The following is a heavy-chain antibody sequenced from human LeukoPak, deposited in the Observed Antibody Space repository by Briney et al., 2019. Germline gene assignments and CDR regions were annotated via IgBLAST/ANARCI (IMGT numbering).Heavy chain of an antibody. Sequence: SGGSLRLSCAASGFTFSSYWMSWARQAPGRGLEWVAIIKQDGSEKYYVDSVKGRFTISRDNAKNSLYLQMNSLRAEDTAVYYCARELRYFEWLSEYNWFDPWGHGTLVTVSS. J-gene: IGHJ5*02. CDR2: IKQDGSEK. CDR3: ARELRYFEWLSEYNWFDP. V-gene: IGHV3-7*01. D-gene: IGHD3-9*01. CDR1: GFTFSSYW.